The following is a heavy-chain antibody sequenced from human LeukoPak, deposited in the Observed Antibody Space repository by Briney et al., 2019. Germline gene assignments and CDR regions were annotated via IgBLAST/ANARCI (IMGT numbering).Heavy chain of an antibody. J-gene: IGHJ4*02. V-gene: IGHV1-2*02. Sequence: ASVTVSCKASGYTFTGYYMHWVRQAPGQGLEWMGWINPNSGGTNYAQKFQGRVTMTRDTSISTAYMELSRLRSDDTAVYYCARDGDIVANTYYFDYWGQGTLVTVSS. D-gene: IGHD5-12*01. CDR3: ARDGDIVANTYYFDY. CDR2: INPNSGGT. CDR1: GYTFTGYY.